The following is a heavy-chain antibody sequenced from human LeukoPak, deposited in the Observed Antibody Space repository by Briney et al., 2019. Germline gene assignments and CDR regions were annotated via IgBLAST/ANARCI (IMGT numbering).Heavy chain of an antibody. CDR1: GFTFSNYG. CDR3: AKCPVTFGGVIVITSGYFDY. CDR2: IWYDGSYK. J-gene: IGHJ4*02. Sequence: GRSLRLSCAASGFTFSNYGMHWVRQAPGKGLEWVAVIWYDGSYKSYGDSVKGRFTISRDNSKNTLHLQMNNLRAEDTALYYCAKCPVTFGGVIVITSGYFDYWGQGTLVTVSS. D-gene: IGHD3-16*02. V-gene: IGHV3-33*06.